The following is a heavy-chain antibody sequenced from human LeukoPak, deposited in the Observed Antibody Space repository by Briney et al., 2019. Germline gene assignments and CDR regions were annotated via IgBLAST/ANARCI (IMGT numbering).Heavy chain of an antibody. D-gene: IGHD6-19*01. Sequence: GGSLRLSCAASGFTFSSYAIHWVRQAPGKGLDWVAVISYDGSNKYYADSVKGRFTISRDNSKNPLYLQMNSLRAEDTAVYYCARENSGWEHFDYWGQGTLVTVSS. CDR1: GFTFSSYA. V-gene: IGHV3-30*04. CDR3: ARENSGWEHFDY. J-gene: IGHJ4*02. CDR2: ISYDGSNK.